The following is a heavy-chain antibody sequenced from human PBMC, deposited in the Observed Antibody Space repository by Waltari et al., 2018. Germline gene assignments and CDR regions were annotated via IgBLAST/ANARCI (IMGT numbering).Heavy chain of an antibody. Sequence: QVQLVQSGAEVKKPGSSVKVSCKASGGTFSSYAISWVRQAPGQGLEWMGGIIPICGTANYAQKFQGRVTITADKSTSTAYMELSSLRSEDTAVYYCARGGTYYYGSGTPYYYYMDVWGKGTTVTVSS. J-gene: IGHJ6*03. CDR1: GGTFSSYA. D-gene: IGHD3-10*01. CDR3: ARGGTYYYGSGTPYYYYMDV. V-gene: IGHV1-69*14. CDR2: IIPICGTA.